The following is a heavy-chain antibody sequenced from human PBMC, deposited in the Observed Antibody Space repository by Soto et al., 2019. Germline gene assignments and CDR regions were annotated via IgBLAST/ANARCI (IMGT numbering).Heavy chain of an antibody. V-gene: IGHV1-18*01. D-gene: IGHD1-1*01. CDR2: ISAHNGNT. J-gene: IGHJ4*02. Sequence: QVHLVQSGAEVKKPGASAKVSCQGSGYAFTTYGITWVRQAPGQGLEWMGWISAHNGNTNYAQKLQGRVTVTRDTSTSTAHMELRSLRYDDTAVYYCARGRYGDYWGQGALVTVSS. CDR3: ARGRYGDY. CDR1: GYAFTTYG.